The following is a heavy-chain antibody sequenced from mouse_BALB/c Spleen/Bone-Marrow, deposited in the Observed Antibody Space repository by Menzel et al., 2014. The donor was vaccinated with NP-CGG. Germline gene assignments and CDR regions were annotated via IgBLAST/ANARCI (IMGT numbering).Heavy chain of an antibody. V-gene: IGHV1-7*01. Sequence: QVQLQQSGAELAKPGASVKMSCKASGYTFTSYWMHWVKQGPGQVLEWIGYINPSTGYTEYNLKFKDKATLTADKSSSTAYIQLSSLTSEDSAVKYCARPDGYEDYCAMGYWGQGTSVTVPS. CDR1: GYTFTSYW. CDR2: INPSTGYT. J-gene: IGHJ4*01. CDR3: ARPDGYEDYCAMGY. D-gene: IGHD1-2*01.